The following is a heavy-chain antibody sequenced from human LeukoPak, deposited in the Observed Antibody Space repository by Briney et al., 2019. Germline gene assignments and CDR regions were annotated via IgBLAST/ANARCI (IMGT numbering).Heavy chain of an antibody. CDR2: INAGNGNT. CDR1: GYTFTSYA. V-gene: IGHV1-3*01. CDR3: ARGRMAGTYVFDY. D-gene: IGHD6-19*01. Sequence: ASVNASCKASGYTFTSYAMHWVRQAPGQRLEWMGWINAGNGNTKYSQKFQGRVTITRDTSASTAYMELSSLRSEDTAVYYCARGRMAGTYVFDYWGQGTLVTVSS. J-gene: IGHJ4*02.